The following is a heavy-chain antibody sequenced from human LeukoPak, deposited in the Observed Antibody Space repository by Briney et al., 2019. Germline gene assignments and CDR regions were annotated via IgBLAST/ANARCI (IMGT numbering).Heavy chain of an antibody. D-gene: IGHD3-22*01. CDR3: AADSSGYYYMDY. Sequence: SETLSLTCTVSGGSISSSSYYWGWIRQPLGKGLEWIGSIYYSGSTYYNPSLKSRVTISVDTSKNQFSLKLNSVTAADTAVYYCAADSSGYYYMDYWGQGTLVTVSS. V-gene: IGHV4-39*01. J-gene: IGHJ4*02. CDR1: GGSISSSSYY. CDR2: IYYSGST.